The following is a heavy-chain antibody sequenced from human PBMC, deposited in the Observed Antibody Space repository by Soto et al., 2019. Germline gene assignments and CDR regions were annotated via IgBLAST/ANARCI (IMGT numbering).Heavy chain of an antibody. V-gene: IGHV1-3*04. Sequence: QVQLVQSGAEVKKPGASVKVSCKASGYTFTNYSMHWVRQAPGQRLEWMGWINTDNGKTRDSQRFQDRVTLTADTAANTAYMELRGLKPEDTAVYYCARAGNCTSTTGFSGWLDPWGQGTLVTVSS. J-gene: IGHJ5*02. D-gene: IGHD2-2*01. CDR3: ARAGNCTSTTGFSGWLDP. CDR1: GYTFTNYS. CDR2: INTDNGKT.